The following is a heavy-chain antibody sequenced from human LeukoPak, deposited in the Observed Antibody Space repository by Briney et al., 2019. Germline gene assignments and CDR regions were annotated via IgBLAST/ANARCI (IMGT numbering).Heavy chain of an antibody. D-gene: IGHD2-21*01. Sequence: GGSLRLSCAASGFTFSSYAMSWVRQAPGKGLEWVSRIKPKTDGETTEYAAPVKGRFSISRDDSKNMLYLQMNSLKTEDTAVYYCITPLPYSAQGGQGTLVTVSS. CDR2: IKPKTDGETT. CDR1: GFTFSSYA. CDR3: ITPLPYSAQ. V-gene: IGHV3-15*01. J-gene: IGHJ4*02.